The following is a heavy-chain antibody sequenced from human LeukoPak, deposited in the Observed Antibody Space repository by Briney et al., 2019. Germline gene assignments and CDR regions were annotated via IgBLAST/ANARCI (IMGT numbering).Heavy chain of an antibody. CDR2: VHHSGGT. CDR1: GDSITSHY. V-gene: IGHV4-59*11. Sequence: SETLSLTCIVSGDSITSHYWNWIRQPPGKGLEWIGYVHHSGGTTYHPSLKSRVTMSVDTSKNHFSLKIISVAAADTAVYYCAKWANDRQAFDIWGQGTMVTASS. D-gene: IGHD1-14*01. CDR3: AKWANDRQAFDI. J-gene: IGHJ3*02.